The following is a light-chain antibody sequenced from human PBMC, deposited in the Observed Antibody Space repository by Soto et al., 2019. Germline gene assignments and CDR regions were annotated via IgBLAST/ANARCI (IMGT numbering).Light chain of an antibody. J-gene: IGLJ1*01. Sequence: QSALTQPASVSGSPGQSITISCTGTSSDVGGYNYVSCYQQHPGKAPKLMIYDVSNRPSGVSNRFSGSKSGNTASLTISGLQAEDEADYYCSSYTSSRYVFGTGTKLTVL. V-gene: IGLV2-14*01. CDR1: SSDVGGYNY. CDR2: DVS. CDR3: SSYTSSRYV.